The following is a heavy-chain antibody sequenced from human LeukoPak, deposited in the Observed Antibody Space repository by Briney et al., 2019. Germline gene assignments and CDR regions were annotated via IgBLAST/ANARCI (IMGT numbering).Heavy chain of an antibody. Sequence: GGSLRLSCEPSGFSFSSHAMHWVRQAPGKGLEWVSSITSTRSDIYYADSVKGRFTISRDNARNSLFLQMNSLRAEDTAVYYCARVLVATTLASENWLDPWGQGTLVTVSS. D-gene: IGHD5-12*01. CDR3: ARVLVATTLASENWLDP. J-gene: IGHJ5*02. V-gene: IGHV3-21*01. CDR2: ITSTRSDI. CDR1: GFSFSSHA.